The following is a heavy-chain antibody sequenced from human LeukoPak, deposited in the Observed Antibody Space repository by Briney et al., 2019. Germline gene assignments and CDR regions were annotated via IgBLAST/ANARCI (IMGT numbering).Heavy chain of an antibody. Sequence: ASVKVSCKASGYTFTSYYMHWVRQAPGQGLEWMGIINPSGGSTSYAQKFQGRVTMTRDMSTSTVYMELSSLRSEDTAVYYCARGSGRYSSSWYELDRLDYWGQGTLVTVSS. D-gene: IGHD6-13*01. J-gene: IGHJ4*02. V-gene: IGHV1-46*01. CDR1: GYTFTSYY. CDR3: ARGSGRYSSSWYELDRLDY. CDR2: INPSGGST.